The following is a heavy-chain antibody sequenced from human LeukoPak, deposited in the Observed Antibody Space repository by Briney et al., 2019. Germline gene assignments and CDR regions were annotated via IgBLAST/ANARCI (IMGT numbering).Heavy chain of an antibody. J-gene: IGHJ4*02. D-gene: IGHD6-13*01. V-gene: IGHV3-23*01. CDR2: IGGRGGSA. CDR1: GFTFSIYA. Sequence: PGGSLRLSCAASGFTFSIYAMSWVRQAPGKGLEWVATIGGRGGSAYYADSVKGRFTISRDESKNTLYLQMNSLRAEDTAVYYCAKFWSAQLVPPCSDYWGQGTLVTVSS. CDR3: AKFWSAQLVPPCSDY.